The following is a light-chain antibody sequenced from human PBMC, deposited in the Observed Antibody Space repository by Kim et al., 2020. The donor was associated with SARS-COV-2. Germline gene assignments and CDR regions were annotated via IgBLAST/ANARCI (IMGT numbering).Light chain of an antibody. J-gene: IGLJ3*02. CDR1: RSNIGSNT. CDR2: TDN. V-gene: IGLV1-44*01. CDR3: AAWDDSLSGRV. Sequence: GQRVTISCSGSRSNIGSNTVNWYQHLPGTAPKVLMYTDNERPSGVPDRCSGSKSGTSASLVISALQSEDEADYYCAAWDDSLSGRVFGGGTKLTVL.